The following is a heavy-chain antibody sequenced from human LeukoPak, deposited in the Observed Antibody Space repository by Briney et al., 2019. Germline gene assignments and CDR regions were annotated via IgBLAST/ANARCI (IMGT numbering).Heavy chain of an antibody. J-gene: IGHJ4*02. V-gene: IGHV3-66*01. CDR1: GFTVRSNF. Sequence: GGSLRLSCAAPGFTVRSNFMSWVRQAPGQGLELVSVIYSGGNTYYADSVRGRFTIFRDNSKNTLYLQMNSLRAEDTAMYYCARKYTYGLDWGQGTLVTVSS. CDR3: ARKYTYGLD. D-gene: IGHD5-18*01. CDR2: IYSGGNT.